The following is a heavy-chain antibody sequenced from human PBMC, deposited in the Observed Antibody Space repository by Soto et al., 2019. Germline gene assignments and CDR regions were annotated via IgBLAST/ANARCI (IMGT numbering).Heavy chain of an antibody. J-gene: IGHJ4*02. Sequence: QVQLVESGGGVVQPGGSLRLSCAASGFTFSNYGMHWVRQAPGKGLEWVAVISYDGSNKYYTDSVKGRFIISRDNSKNTLYLQMNSLTTEDTAVYYCARDWVWFGAHPIDYWGQGTLVTVSS. CDR1: GFTFSNYG. CDR3: ARDWVWFGAHPIDY. D-gene: IGHD3-10*01. V-gene: IGHV3-30*03. CDR2: ISYDGSNK.